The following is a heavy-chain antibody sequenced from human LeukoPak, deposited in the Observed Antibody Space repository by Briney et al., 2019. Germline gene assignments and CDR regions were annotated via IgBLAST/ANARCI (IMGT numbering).Heavy chain of an antibody. J-gene: IGHJ4*02. Sequence: GGSLRLSCAASGFTFSSYAMHWVRQAPGKGLEWVAVISYDGSNKYYADSVKGRFTISRDNSKNTLYLQMNSLRAEDTAVYYCAKDAQWSLDYWGQGTLVTVSS. CDR1: GFTFSSYA. D-gene: IGHD2-15*01. CDR2: ISYDGSNK. CDR3: AKDAQWSLDY. V-gene: IGHV3-30*04.